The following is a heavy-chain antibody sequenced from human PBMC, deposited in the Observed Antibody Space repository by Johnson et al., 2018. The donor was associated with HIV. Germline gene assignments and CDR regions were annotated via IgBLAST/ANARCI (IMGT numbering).Heavy chain of an antibody. J-gene: IGHJ3*01. V-gene: IGHV3-33*03. Sequence: VQVVESGGGVVQPGRSLRLSCAASGFTFSTYGMHWVRQAPGKGLEWVAVMWYDGSNKNYADSVKGRFTISRDNSKNAMSLQMNSLRAEDTAVYYCARDYNGAFDVWGQGTMVSVSS. CDR3: ARDYNGAFDV. CDR2: MWYDGSNK. D-gene: IGHD4-11*01. CDR1: GFTFSTYG.